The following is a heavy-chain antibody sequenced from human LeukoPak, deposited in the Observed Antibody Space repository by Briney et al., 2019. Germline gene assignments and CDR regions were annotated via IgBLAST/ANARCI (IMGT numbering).Heavy chain of an antibody. Sequence: PSETPSLTCAVYGGSFSNYYWSWIRQTPGKGMEWIGEINDSGRINYNPSLMSRVTVSVDTSKNQFSLRLTSVTATDTAVYYCARRWNYGRNYYIDVWGKGAAVSVCS. J-gene: IGHJ6*03. V-gene: IGHV4-34*01. D-gene: IGHD1-7*01. CDR2: INDSGRI. CDR3: ARRWNYGRNYYIDV. CDR1: GGSFSNYY.